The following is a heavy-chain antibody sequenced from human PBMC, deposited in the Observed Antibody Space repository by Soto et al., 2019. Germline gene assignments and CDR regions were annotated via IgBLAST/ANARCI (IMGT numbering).Heavy chain of an antibody. CDR1: GGSISSGDYY. CDR3: VRDRNCSPGSYGMDV. J-gene: IGHJ6*02. Sequence: QVQLQESGPGLVKPSQTLSLTCTVSGGSISSGDYYWSWIRQPPGKGLVWIGYIYYSGSTYYNPSLKGRVTISVDTSKNQFSLELSSVTAADTAVYYCVRDRNCSPGSYGMDVWGQGTTVTVSS. CDR2: IYYSGST. V-gene: IGHV4-30-4*01. D-gene: IGHD2-21*01.